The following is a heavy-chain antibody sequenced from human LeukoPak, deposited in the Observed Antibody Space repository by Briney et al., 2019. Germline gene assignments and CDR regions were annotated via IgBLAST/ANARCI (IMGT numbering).Heavy chain of an antibody. CDR1: GFTFSSYG. J-gene: IGHJ5*02. Sequence: GGSLRLSCAASGFTFSSYGMSWVRQAPGKGLEWVSAISGSGGSTYYADSVKGRFTISRDNSKNTLYLQMNSLRAEDTAVYYCAKDERGSWYSSSRDWFDPWGQGTLVTVSS. D-gene: IGHD6-13*01. CDR3: AKDERGSWYSSSRDWFDP. V-gene: IGHV3-23*01. CDR2: ISGSGGST.